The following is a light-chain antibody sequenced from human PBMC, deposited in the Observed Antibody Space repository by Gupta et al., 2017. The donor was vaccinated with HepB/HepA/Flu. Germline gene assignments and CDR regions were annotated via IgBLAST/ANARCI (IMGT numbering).Light chain of an antibody. V-gene: IGLV1-51*02. CDR1: SSNIASNS. Sequence: QSVLTPPPSVSAAPGPKVTISCSGTSSNIASNSVPWYQQLPGTAPKLLIHTNDARPSGIPDRFSGSKSGTSATLGIAGLQSGDEADYYCGAWDDTLSHVVFGGGTKLTVL. CDR2: TND. J-gene: IGLJ2*01. CDR3: GAWDDTLSHVV.